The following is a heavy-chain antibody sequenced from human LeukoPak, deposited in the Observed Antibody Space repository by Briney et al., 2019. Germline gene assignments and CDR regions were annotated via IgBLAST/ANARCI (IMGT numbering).Heavy chain of an antibody. CDR3: AKNPLDPQHWFDP. J-gene: IGHJ5*02. D-gene: IGHD5-18*01. CDR1: GFTFSSHA. CDR2: ISGSGGST. V-gene: IGHV3-23*01. Sequence: GGSLRLSCAASGFTFSSHAMSWVRQAPGKGLEWVSGISGSGGSTYYADSVKGQFTISRDNSKNTLYLQMNSLRAEDTAVYYCAKNPLDPQHWFDPWGQGTLVTVSS.